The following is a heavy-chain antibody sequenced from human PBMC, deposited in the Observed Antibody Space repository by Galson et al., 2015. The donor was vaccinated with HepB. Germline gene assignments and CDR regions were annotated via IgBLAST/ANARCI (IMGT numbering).Heavy chain of an antibody. D-gene: IGHD6-13*01. CDR2: MNANSGNT. CDR1: GYSFISYD. CDR3: ARASGSWYRPSRSTPRYWHFDL. J-gene: IGHJ2*01. V-gene: IGHV1-8*01. Sequence: SVKVSCKASGYSFISYDINWVRQAAGQGLEWMGWMNANSGNTGYAQKFQGRVSMTRNTSITTAYMELTSLRSDDPAVYYCARASGSWYRPSRSTPRYWHFDLWGRGTLVTVSS.